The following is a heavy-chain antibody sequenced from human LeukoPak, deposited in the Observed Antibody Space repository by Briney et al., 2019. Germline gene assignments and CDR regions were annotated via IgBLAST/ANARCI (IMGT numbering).Heavy chain of an antibody. CDR2: INPSGGST. D-gene: IGHD3-3*01. V-gene: IGHV1-46*01. J-gene: IGHJ5*02. CDR3: ARLRLGYDFWSGSYNWFDP. Sequence: ASVKVSCKASGYTFTSYYMHWVRQPPGQGLEWMGIINPSGGSTSYAQKFQGRVTMTRDTSTSTVYMELSSLRSEDTAVYYCARLRLGYDFWSGSYNWFDPWGQGTLVTVSS. CDR1: GYTFTSYY.